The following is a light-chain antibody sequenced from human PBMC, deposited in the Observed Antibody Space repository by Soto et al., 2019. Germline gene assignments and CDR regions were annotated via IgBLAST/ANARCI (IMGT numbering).Light chain of an antibody. V-gene: IGLV8-61*01. CDR1: SGSVSTTFY. Sequence: QTVVTQEPSFSVSPGGTVTLTCGLSSGSVSTTFYPSWYQQTPGQAPRTLIYSTNTRSSGVPNRFSGSILGNKAALTITGAQADDESDYYCVLCMPSGSWVFGGGTKLTVL. CDR2: STN. J-gene: IGLJ3*02. CDR3: VLCMPSGSWV.